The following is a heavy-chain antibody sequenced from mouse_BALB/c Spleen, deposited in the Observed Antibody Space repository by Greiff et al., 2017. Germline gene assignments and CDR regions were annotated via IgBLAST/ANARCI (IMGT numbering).Heavy chain of an antibody. J-gene: IGHJ3*01. CDR1: GYSITSDYA. V-gene: IGHV3-2*02. CDR2: ISYSGST. D-gene: IGHD4-1*02. CDR3: ASVPQLGLFAY. Sequence: DVQLQESGPGLVKPSQSLSLSCTVSGYSITSDYAWYWIRQFPGNKLEWMGYISYSGSTSYNPSLKSRISITRDTSKNQSFLQLNSVTTEDTATYYCASVPQLGLFAYWGQGTLVTVSA.